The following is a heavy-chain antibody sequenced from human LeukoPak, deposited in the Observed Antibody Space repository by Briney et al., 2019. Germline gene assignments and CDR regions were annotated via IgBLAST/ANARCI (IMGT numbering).Heavy chain of an antibody. J-gene: IGHJ3*02. D-gene: IGHD6-6*01. CDR1: GGSISSGGYS. CDR2: INHSGST. Sequence: SETLSLTCTVSGGSISSGGYSWSWIRQPPGKGLEWIGEINHSGSTNYNPSLKSRVTISVDTSKNQFSLKLSSVAAADTAVYYCARDLLEYSSSSDAFDIWGQGTMVTVSS. V-gene: IGHV4-39*07. CDR3: ARDLLEYSSSSDAFDI.